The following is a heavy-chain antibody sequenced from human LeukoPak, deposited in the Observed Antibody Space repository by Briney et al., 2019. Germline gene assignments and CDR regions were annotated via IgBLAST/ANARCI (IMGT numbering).Heavy chain of an antibody. CDR3: ARATYYYFDY. J-gene: IGHJ4*02. D-gene: IGHD4-11*01. V-gene: IGHV3-30*04. CDR2: ISYDGSNK. CDR1: GFTFSSYA. Sequence: PGRSLRLSCAASGFTFSSYAMHWVRQAPGKGLEWVAVISYDGSNKYYADSVKGRFTISRDNSKNTLYLQMSSLRAEDTAVYYCARATYYYFDYWGQGTLVTVSS.